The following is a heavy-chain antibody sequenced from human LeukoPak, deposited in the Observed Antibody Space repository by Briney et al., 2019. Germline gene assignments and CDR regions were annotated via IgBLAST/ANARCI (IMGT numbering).Heavy chain of an antibody. CDR1: GFTFSSYA. D-gene: IGHD5-18*01. J-gene: IGHJ4*02. CDR3: AKDQGYYYGHSLDY. CDR2: ISYDGSNK. Sequence: PGGSLRLSCAASGFTFSSYAMYWVRQAPDKGLEWVTIISYDGSNKYYADSVKGRFTISRDISRNTLFLQMSSLRVEDTAVYYCAKDQGYYYGHSLDYWGQGTLVTVSS. V-gene: IGHV3-30-3*01.